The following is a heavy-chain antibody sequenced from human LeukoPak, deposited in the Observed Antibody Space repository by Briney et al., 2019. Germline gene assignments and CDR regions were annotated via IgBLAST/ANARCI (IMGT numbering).Heavy chain of an antibody. V-gene: IGHV3-30*04. D-gene: IGHD2-15*01. Sequence: GGSLRLPCAASGFTLSSSHMHWVRQAPGKGLEWVAGLSSDGGSSYYVDSVKGRFTVSRDNSKNTLYLQLNSLGPEDAAVYHCAKEGYSSGRAPAFDIWGQGTAVTVSS. CDR3: AKEGYSSGRAPAFDI. J-gene: IGHJ3*02. CDR2: LSSDGGSS. CDR1: GFTLSSSH.